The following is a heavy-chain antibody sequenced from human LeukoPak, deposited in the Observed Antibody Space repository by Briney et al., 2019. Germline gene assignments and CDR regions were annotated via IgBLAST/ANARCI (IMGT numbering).Heavy chain of an antibody. J-gene: IGHJ4*02. Sequence: PGGSLRLSCAASGFTFSSYAMSWVRQAPGKGLEWVSSISSSSSYIYYADSVKGRFTISRDNAKNSLYLQMNSLRAEDTAVYYCAREVRDIVVVVAASPFDYWGQGTLVTVSS. D-gene: IGHD2-15*01. V-gene: IGHV3-21*01. CDR2: ISSSSSYI. CDR1: GFTFSSYA. CDR3: AREVRDIVVVVAASPFDY.